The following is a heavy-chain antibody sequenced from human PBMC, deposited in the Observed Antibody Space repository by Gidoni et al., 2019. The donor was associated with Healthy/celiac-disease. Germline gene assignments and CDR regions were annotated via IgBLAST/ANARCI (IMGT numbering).Heavy chain of an antibody. CDR1: GFTFTLYW. CDR2: RKQDGSEK. Sequence: VQLVASGGGLVQPGGSLRLSFSPAGFTFTLYWISWVRKAPGQGRECVANRKQDGSEKYEVDSVKGRFTISRDKAKNSRYLQMNSLRAEDTAVYYCARDFRYCSGGSCHYFDYWGQGTLVTVSS. D-gene: IGHD2-15*01. J-gene: IGHJ4*02. V-gene: IGHV3-7*03. CDR3: ARDFRYCSGGSCHYFDY.